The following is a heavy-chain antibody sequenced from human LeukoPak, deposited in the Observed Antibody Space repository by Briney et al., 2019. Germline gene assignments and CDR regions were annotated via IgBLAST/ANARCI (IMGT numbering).Heavy chain of an antibody. CDR2: IYTSGST. D-gene: IGHD3-22*01. V-gene: IGHV4-4*07. CDR3: ARDRSSGYYNWFDP. Sequence: SETLSLTCTVSGGSLSSYYWSWIRQPAGKGLEWIGRIYTSGSTNYNPSLKSRVTMSVDTSKNQFSLKLSSVTAADTAVYYCARDRSSGYYNWFDPWGQGTLVTVSS. J-gene: IGHJ5*02. CDR1: GGSLSSYY.